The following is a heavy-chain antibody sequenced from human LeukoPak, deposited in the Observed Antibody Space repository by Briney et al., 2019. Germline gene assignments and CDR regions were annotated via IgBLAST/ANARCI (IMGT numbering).Heavy chain of an antibody. V-gene: IGHV4-34*01. CDR1: GGSFRGYY. D-gene: IGHD1-26*01. CDR2: INHSGST. Sequence: SETLCLTCAVYGGSFRGYYWSWIRQPPGKGLEWFGEINHSGSTNHNPSLKSRVTISVDTSKNQFSLKLSSVTAADTAVYYCARYVLSGSYYYYYYYMDVWGKGTTVTVSS. J-gene: IGHJ6*03. CDR3: ARYVLSGSYYYYYYYMDV.